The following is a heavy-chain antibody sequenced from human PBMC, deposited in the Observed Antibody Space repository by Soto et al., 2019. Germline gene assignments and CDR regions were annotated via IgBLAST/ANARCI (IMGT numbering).Heavy chain of an antibody. CDR2: IYHSGST. V-gene: IGHV4-4*02. Sequence: LSLTCAVSGGSISSSNWWSWVRQPPGKGLEWIGEIYHSGSTNYNPSLKSRVTISVDKSKNQFSLKLSSVTAADTAVYYCARAQITMVRGVIISYLDYWGQGTLVTVS. D-gene: IGHD3-10*01. CDR1: GGSISSSNW. J-gene: IGHJ4*02. CDR3: ARAQITMVRGVIISYLDY.